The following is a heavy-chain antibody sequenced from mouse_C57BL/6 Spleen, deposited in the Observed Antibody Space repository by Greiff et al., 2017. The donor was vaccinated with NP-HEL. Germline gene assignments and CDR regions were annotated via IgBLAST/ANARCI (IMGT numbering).Heavy chain of an antibody. V-gene: IGHV3-6*01. CDR2: ISYDGSN. D-gene: IGHD4-1*01. J-gene: IGHJ2*01. CDR1: GYSITSGYY. CDR3: ARGRTGPLDY. Sequence: ESGPGLVKPSQSLSLTCSVTGYSITSGYYWNWIRQFPGNKLEWMGYISYDGSNNYNPSLKNRISITRDTSKNQFFLKLNSVTTEDTATYYCARGRTGPLDYWGQGTTLTVAS.